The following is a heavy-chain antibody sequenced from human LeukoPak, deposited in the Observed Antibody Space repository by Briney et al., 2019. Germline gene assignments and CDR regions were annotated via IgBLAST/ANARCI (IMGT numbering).Heavy chain of an antibody. CDR2: INTNTGDP. Sequence: GASVKVSCKASGYTFTNYAMNWVRQAPGQGLEWMGWINTNTGDPAYAPGFTGRLVFSLDTSVSTAYLQISSLQAEDTAVYYCARARGSLQESSLEGDPTNYWGQGTLVTVSS. V-gene: IGHV7-4-1*02. J-gene: IGHJ4*02. D-gene: IGHD2-15*01. CDR3: ARARGSLQESSLEGDPTNY. CDR1: GYTFTNYA.